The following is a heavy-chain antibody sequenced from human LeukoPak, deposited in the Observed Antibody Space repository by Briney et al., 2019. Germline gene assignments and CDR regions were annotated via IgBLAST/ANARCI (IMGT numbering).Heavy chain of an antibody. Sequence: SETLSLTCTVSGGSISSYYWSWIRQPPGKGLEWIGYIYYSGSTNYNPSLKSRVTISVDTSKNQFSLQLNSVTPEDTAVYYCAREADYYDILTGFYYYYYMDVWGKGTTVTVSS. J-gene: IGHJ6*03. CDR1: GGSISSYY. D-gene: IGHD3-9*01. CDR2: IYYSGST. CDR3: AREADYYDILTGFYYYYYMDV. V-gene: IGHV4-59*12.